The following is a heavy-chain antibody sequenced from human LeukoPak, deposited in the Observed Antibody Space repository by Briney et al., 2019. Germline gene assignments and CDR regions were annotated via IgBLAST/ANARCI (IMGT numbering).Heavy chain of an antibody. D-gene: IGHD6-19*01. Sequence: GRSLRLSCAASGFTSSSYGMHWVRQAPGKGLEWVAVIWYDGSNKYYADSVKGRFTISRDNSKNTLYLQMNSLRAEDTAVYYCARDHYSQQWLDYWGQGTLVTVSS. CDR1: GFTSSSYG. CDR2: IWYDGSNK. V-gene: IGHV3-33*01. J-gene: IGHJ4*02. CDR3: ARDHYSQQWLDY.